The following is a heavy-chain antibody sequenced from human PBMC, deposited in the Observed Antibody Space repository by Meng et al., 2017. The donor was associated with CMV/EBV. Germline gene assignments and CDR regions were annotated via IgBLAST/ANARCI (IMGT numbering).Heavy chain of an antibody. CDR3: TTRQRILIFQVGPPY. CDR1: GFTFSNAW. J-gene: IGHJ4*02. D-gene: IGHD3/OR15-3a*01. V-gene: IGHV3-15*01. Sequence: GESLKISCAASGFTFSNAWMSWVRQAPGKGLEWVGRIKSKSDGWTKDYAAPVKGRFTISRDDSKNTLYLQMNSLRTEDTAVYFCTTRQRILIFQVGPPYWGQGTLVTVSS. CDR2: IKSKSDGWTK.